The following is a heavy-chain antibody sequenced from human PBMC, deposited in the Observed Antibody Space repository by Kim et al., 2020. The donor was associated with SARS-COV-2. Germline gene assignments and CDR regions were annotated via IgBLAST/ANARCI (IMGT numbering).Heavy chain of an antibody. CDR2: IYYSGST. Sequence: SETLSLTCTVSGGSISSSSYYWGWIRQPPGKGLEWIGSIYYSGSTYYNPSLKSRVTISVDTSKNQFSLKLSSVTAADTAVYYCARHPTMVQGDWGAFDIWGQGTMVTVSS. CDR1: GGSISSSSYY. V-gene: IGHV4-39*01. CDR3: ARHPTMVQGDWGAFDI. D-gene: IGHD3-10*01. J-gene: IGHJ3*02.